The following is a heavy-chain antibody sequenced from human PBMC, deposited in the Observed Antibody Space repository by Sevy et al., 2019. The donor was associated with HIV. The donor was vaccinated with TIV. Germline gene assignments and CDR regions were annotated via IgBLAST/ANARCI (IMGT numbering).Heavy chain of an antibody. CDR2: ISAYNGNT. D-gene: IGHD4-17*01. J-gene: IGHJ6*02. CDR1: GYTFTSYG. V-gene: IGHV1-18*01. Sequence: ASVKVSCKASGYTFTSYGISWVRQAPGQGLEWMGWISAYNGNTNYAQMLQGRVTMTTDTSTSTAYMELRSLRSDDPAVYYCARGLPRFYYYYGMDVWGQGTTVTVSS. CDR3: ARGLPRFYYYYGMDV.